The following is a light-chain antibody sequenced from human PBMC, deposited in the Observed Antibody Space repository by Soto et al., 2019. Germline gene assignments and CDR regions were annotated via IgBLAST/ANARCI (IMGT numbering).Light chain of an antibody. CDR2: KAP. CDR1: QSISTW. V-gene: IGKV1-5*03. CDR3: QPYETYYT. Sequence: DIPMTQSPSTLSASVGDRVTITCRASQSISTWLAWYQQKPGKAPNLLIYKAPNLESGVPSRFSGSGSGTEFTLTISGLQRDDFATYYCQPYETYYTFGQGTKLEIK. J-gene: IGKJ2*01.